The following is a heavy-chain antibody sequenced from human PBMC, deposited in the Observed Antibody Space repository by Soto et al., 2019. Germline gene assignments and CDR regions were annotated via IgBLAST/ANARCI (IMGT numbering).Heavy chain of an antibody. CDR1: GFTFSSYG. J-gene: IGHJ5*02. D-gene: IGHD2-2*01. V-gene: IGHV3-33*01. CDR2: IWYDGSNK. CDR3: ARDRLGYCSSTSCPNNWFDP. Sequence: QVQLVESGGGVVQPGRSLRLSCAASGFTFSSYGMHWVRQAPGKGLEWVAVIWYDGSNKYYADSVKGRFTISTDKSKNMLYLQLSSRKAEDTAVYYCARDRLGYCSSTSCPNNWFDPWGQGTLVTVSS.